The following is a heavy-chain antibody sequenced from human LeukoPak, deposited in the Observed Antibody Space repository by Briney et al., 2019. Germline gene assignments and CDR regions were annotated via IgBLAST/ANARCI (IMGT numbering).Heavy chain of an antibody. CDR3: APVDMGYCSGGSCYEIDF. J-gene: IGHJ4*02. V-gene: IGHV1-24*01. Sequence: GASVKVSCKVSGYTLTELSMHWVRQAPGKGLEWMGGFDPEDGETIYAQKFQGRVTMTEDTSTDTAYMELSSLRSEDTAVYYCAPVDMGYCSGGSCYEIDFWGQGTLVTVSS. CDR2: FDPEDGET. CDR1: GYTLTELS. D-gene: IGHD2-15*01.